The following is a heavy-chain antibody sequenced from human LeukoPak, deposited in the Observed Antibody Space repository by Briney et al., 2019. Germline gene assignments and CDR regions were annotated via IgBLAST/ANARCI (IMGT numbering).Heavy chain of an antibody. Sequence: GGSLRLSCAASGFTFSSYAMHWVRQAPGKGLEWVGVISYDGSNKYYADSVKGRFTISRDNSKNTLYLQMNSLRAEDTAVYYCATEGRSYSSGWYEADYWGQGTLVTVSS. J-gene: IGHJ4*02. V-gene: IGHV3-30-3*01. D-gene: IGHD6-19*01. CDR1: GFTFSSYA. CDR2: ISYDGSNK. CDR3: ATEGRSYSSGWYEADY.